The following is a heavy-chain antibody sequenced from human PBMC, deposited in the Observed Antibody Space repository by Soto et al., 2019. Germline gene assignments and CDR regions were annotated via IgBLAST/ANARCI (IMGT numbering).Heavy chain of an antibody. D-gene: IGHD3-10*01. V-gene: IGHV3-23*01. CDR1: GFTFSSYD. CDR3: AKNPRGSLDH. Sequence: EVQLLESGGGLVQPGGSLRLSCAASGFTFSSYDMAWVRQAPGTGLEWVSTISGSADRTYYADSVKGRFTISRDNSKNTLYLQMNSLRAEETAIYYCAKNPRGSLDHWGQGTLVTVSS. J-gene: IGHJ4*02. CDR2: ISGSADRT.